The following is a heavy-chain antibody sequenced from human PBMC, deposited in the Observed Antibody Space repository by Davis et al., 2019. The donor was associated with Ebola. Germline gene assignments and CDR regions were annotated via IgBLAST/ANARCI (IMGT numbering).Heavy chain of an antibody. Sequence: GESLKISCAASGFTVSSNYMSWVRQAPGKGLEWVSVIYSGGSTYYADSVKGRFTISRDNSKNTLYLQMNSLRAEDTAVYYCARELYDPWGQGTLVTVSS. CDR3: ARELYDP. CDR1: GFTVSSNY. CDR2: IYSGGST. V-gene: IGHV3-66*01. J-gene: IGHJ5*02.